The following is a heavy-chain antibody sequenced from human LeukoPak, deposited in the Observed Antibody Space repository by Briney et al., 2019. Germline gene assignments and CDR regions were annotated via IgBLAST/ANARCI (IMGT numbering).Heavy chain of an antibody. CDR2: IYSGGST. J-gene: IGHJ6*02. D-gene: IGHD3-22*01. Sequence: GGSLRLSCAASGFTVSSNYMSWVRQAPGKGLEWVSVIYSGGSTYYADSVKGRFTISRDNSKNTLYLQMNSLRAEDTAVYYCARDKYYYDSSGYYAPYYYYGMDVWGQGTTVTVSS. CDR1: GFTVSSNY. CDR3: ARDKYYYDSSGYYAPYYYYGMDV. V-gene: IGHV3-53*01.